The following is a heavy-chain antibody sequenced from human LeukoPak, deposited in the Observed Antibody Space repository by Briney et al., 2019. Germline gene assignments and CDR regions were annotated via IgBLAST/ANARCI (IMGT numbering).Heavy chain of an antibody. CDR3: TRQGVNYYDSGGPFDP. V-gene: IGHV3-64*04. CDR2: ISSNGGST. CDR1: GFTFSTYA. D-gene: IGHD3-22*01. J-gene: IGHJ5*02. Sequence: GGSLRLSCSASGFTFSTYAMHWVRQAPGKGLEYVSAISSNGGSTYYADSVKGRFTISRDNSKNTLYLQMNSLRAEDTAVYYCTRQGVNYYDSGGPFDPWGQGTLVTVSS.